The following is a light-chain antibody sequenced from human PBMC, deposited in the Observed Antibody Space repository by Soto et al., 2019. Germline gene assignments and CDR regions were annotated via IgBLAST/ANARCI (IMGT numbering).Light chain of an antibody. CDR1: QSVSTY. CDR2: DAS. Sequence: EIVLTQSPATLSLTPGERATLSCWASQSVSTYLAWYQQKPGQAPRLLIYDASNRATGVPARFTGSGSETDFTLTISSLEPEDFAVYYCQHRMNWPLTFGQGTRLEIK. J-gene: IGKJ5*01. V-gene: IGKV3-11*01. CDR3: QHRMNWPLT.